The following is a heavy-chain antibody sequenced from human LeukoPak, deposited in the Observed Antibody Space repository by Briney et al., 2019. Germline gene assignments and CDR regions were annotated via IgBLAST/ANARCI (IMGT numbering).Heavy chain of an antibody. D-gene: IGHD2-2*01. Sequence: PGGSLRLSCAASGFTFSSYSMNWVRQAPGKGLEWVSSISSSSSYIYYADSVKGRFTISRDNAKNSLYLQMNSLRAKDTAVYYCARDLSGVPAAILYWGQGTLVTVSS. CDR2: ISSSSSYI. CDR3: ARDLSGVPAAILY. CDR1: GFTFSSYS. V-gene: IGHV3-21*01. J-gene: IGHJ4*02.